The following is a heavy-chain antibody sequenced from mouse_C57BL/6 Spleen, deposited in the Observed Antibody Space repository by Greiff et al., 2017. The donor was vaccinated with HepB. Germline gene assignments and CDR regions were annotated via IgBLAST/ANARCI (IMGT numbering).Heavy chain of an antibody. CDR2: TNPTNGRT. J-gene: IGHJ2*01. CDR3: ARIKKLVATYFDY. CDR1: GYTFTSYW. Sequence: VQLQQSGAELVKAGASVKMSCKASGYTFTSYWMHWVKQRLGQGLEWFAETNPTNGRTYYNEKFKSKATLTVDTSSSTAYMLLSGPTFEDSAVYDCARIKKLVATYFDYWGQGTTLTVSS. D-gene: IGHD1-1*01. V-gene: IGHV1S81*02.